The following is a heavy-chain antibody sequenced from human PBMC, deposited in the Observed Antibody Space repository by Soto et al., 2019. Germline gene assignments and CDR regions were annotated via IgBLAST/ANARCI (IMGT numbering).Heavy chain of an antibody. D-gene: IGHD3-9*01. CDR1: GGSVSSGSYY. CDR3: ARGLRYFDWLPIRFDY. J-gene: IGHJ4*02. CDR2: IYYSGST. V-gene: IGHV4-61*01. Sequence: SETLSLTCTVSGGSVSSGSYYWSWIRQPPGEGLEWIGYIYYSGSTNYNPSLKSRVTISVDTSKNQFSLKLSSVTAADTAVYYCARGLRYFDWLPIRFDYWGQGTLVTVSS.